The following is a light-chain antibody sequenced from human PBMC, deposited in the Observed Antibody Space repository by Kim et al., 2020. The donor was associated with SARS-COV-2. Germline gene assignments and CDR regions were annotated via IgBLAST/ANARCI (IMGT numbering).Light chain of an antibody. Sequence: SITISSAGTSSDVAGYDYVSWYQQHPGEAPNLLIYDVFKRPSGVSSRFSGSKSGNTASLTISWLQAEDEADYYCGSYTSSSTLRVFGGGTQLTVL. CDR3: GSYTSSSTLRV. J-gene: IGLJ3*02. CDR2: DVF. CDR1: SSDVAGYDY. V-gene: IGLV2-14*03.